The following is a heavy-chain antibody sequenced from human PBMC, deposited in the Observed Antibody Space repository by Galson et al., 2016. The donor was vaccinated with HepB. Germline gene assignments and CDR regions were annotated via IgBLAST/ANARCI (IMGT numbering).Heavy chain of an antibody. CDR3: ARPQREGGNYYSFDY. J-gene: IGHJ4*02. V-gene: IGHV1-69*13. CDR2: IIPIFRTT. CDR1: GGTFSSYA. Sequence: SVKVSCKASGGTFSSYALSWVRQAPGQGLEWMGRIIPIFRTTNYAQKFQGRVSITADESTSTAYMELSSLRSEDTAVYYCARPQREGGNYYSFDYWGQGTLVTASS. D-gene: IGHD1-26*01.